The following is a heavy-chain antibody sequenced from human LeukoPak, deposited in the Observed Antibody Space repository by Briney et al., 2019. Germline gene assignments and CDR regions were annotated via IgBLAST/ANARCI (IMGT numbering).Heavy chain of an antibody. Sequence: GGSLRLSCAASGFTFDKYTMHWVRRPPGKGLEWVSLISWDGRSPYYADSVRGRFTISRDNSKNSLYLQMNGLKTEDTALYYCTKETAFYYSSGSSFYMDIWGKGTPVTVSS. J-gene: IGHJ6*03. V-gene: IGHV3-43*01. CDR2: ISWDGRSP. D-gene: IGHD3-10*01. CDR3: TKETAFYYSSGSSFYMDI. CDR1: GFTFDKYT.